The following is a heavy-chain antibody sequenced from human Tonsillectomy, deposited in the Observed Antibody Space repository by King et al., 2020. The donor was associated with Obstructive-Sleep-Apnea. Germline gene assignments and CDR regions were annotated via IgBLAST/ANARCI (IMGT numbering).Heavy chain of an antibody. CDR2: VYPGDSDT. J-gene: IGHJ3*02. CDR3: ARRHYFASGKDAFDI. D-gene: IGHD3-10*01. CDR1: AYSFASFW. Sequence: DVQLVQSGAEVKRAGESLKISCKGSAYSFASFWIGWVRQMPGKGLEWMGIVYPGDSDTRYSPSFQGQVTISADKSVNTAYLHWNSLRASDTAVYYCARRHYFASGKDAFDIWGQGTMVTVSS. V-gene: IGHV5-51*01.